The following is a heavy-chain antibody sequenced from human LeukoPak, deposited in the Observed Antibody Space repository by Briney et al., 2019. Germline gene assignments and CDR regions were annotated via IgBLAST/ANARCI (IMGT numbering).Heavy chain of an antibody. D-gene: IGHD3-3*01. J-gene: IGHJ5*02. Sequence: SETLSLTCAVYGGSFSGYYWSWIRQPPGKGLEWIGEINHSGSTNYNPSLKSRVTISVDTSKNQFSLKLSSVTAADTAVYYCARGRTIFGVVIRNWFDPWGQGTLVTVSS. CDR1: GGSFSGYY. CDR3: ARGRTIFGVVIRNWFDP. CDR2: INHSGST. V-gene: IGHV4-34*01.